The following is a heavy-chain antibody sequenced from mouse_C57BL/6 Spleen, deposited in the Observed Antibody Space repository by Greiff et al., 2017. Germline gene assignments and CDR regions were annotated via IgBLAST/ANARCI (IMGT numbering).Heavy chain of an antibody. V-gene: IGHV5-17*01. CDR1: GFTFSDYG. J-gene: IGHJ4*01. CDR3: ANYYGSSSHYYAMDY. CDR2: ISSGSSTI. Sequence: EVQGVESGGGLVKPGGSLKLSCAASGFTFSDYGMHWVRQAPEKGLEWVAYISSGSSTIYYADTVKGRFTISRDNAKNTLFLQMTSLRSEDTAMYYCANYYGSSSHYYAMDYWGQGTSVTVSS. D-gene: IGHD1-1*01.